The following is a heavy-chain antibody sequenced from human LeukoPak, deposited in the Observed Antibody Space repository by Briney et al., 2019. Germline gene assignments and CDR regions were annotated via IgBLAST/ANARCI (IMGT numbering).Heavy chain of an antibody. CDR3: VTNLGSSGYLNWFDP. CDR2: INTNTGNP. D-gene: IGHD3-22*01. J-gene: IGHJ5*02. CDR1: GYTFTSYA. Sequence: GASVKVSCKASGYTFTSYAMNWVRQAPGQGLEWMGWINTNTGNPTYAQGFTGRFVLSLDTSVSTAYLQISSLKAEDTAVYYCVTNLGSSGYLNWFDPWGQGTLVTVSS. V-gene: IGHV7-4-1*02.